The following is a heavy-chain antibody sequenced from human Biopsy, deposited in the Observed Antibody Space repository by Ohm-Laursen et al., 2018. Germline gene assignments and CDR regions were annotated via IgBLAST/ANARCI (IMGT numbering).Heavy chain of an antibody. J-gene: IGHJ4*02. Sequence: GTLSLTCTVSGGSIKSYYWNWIRQSPGKGLEWIGFIYYTGHTNYNPSLKSRATISVDTPKNQFSLKIISVTAADTAVYYCARLTGDPSYWGQGILVTVSS. CDR2: IYYTGHT. CDR3: ARLTGDPSY. V-gene: IGHV4-59*01. CDR1: GGSIKSYY. D-gene: IGHD7-27*01.